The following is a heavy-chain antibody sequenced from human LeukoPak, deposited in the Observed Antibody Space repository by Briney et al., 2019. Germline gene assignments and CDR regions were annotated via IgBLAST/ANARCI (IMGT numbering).Heavy chain of an antibody. CDR1: GGSISSNSYY. Sequence: SETLSLTCTVSGGSISSNSYYWGWIRQPPGKGLEWIGSIYYSGSTYYNPSLKSRVTISVDTSKNQFSLKLSSVTAADTAVYYCARGFRGYYDSSGYSNWFDPWGQGTLVTVSS. V-gene: IGHV4-39*01. D-gene: IGHD3-22*01. CDR2: IYYSGST. CDR3: ARGFRGYYDSSGYSNWFDP. J-gene: IGHJ5*02.